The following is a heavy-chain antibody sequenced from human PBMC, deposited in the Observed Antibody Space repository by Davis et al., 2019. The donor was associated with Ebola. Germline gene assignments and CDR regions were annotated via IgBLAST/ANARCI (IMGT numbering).Heavy chain of an antibody. CDR3: ASGGSGTGAAATDFDY. D-gene: IGHD6-13*01. CDR2: IVPAFDTV. Sequence: SVKVSCKATGGTFSIYAISWVRQAPGQGLEWMGGIVPAFDTVNYAQTFQGRVTITADESASTVFMELSALTPEDTAVYFCASGGSGTGAAATDFDYWGQGTLVIVSS. J-gene: IGHJ4*02. V-gene: IGHV1-69*13. CDR1: GGTFSIYA.